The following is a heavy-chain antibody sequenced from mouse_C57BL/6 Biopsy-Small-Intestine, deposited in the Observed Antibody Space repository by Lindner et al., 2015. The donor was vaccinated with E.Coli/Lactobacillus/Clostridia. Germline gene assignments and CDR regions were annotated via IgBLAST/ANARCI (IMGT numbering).Heavy chain of an antibody. CDR3: ARQPYYRERTDYFDY. V-gene: IGHV5-6-2*01. CDR2: INSNGGST. D-gene: IGHD2-12*01. Sequence: VQLQESGGGLVKPGGSLKLSCAASGFTFSSYAMSWVRQTPEKRLEWVAAINSNGGSTYYPDTVKDRFTISRDNAKNTLYLQMSSLRSEDTALYYCARQPYYRERTDYFDYWGQGTTLTVSS. CDR1: GFTFSSYA. J-gene: IGHJ2*01.